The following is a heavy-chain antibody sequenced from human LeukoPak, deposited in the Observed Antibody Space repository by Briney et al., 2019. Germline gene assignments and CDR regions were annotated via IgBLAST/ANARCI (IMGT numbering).Heavy chain of an antibody. CDR3: ARFVLRFLEESEDDAFDI. J-gene: IGHJ3*02. Sequence: PSETLSLTCTVSDGSISDYYWSWIRQPAGKGLEWIGRIYTSGSTNYNPSLKSRVTMSVDTSKNQFSLKLSSVTAADTAVYYCARFVLRFLEESEDDAFDIWGQGTMVTVSS. CDR1: DGSISDYY. D-gene: IGHD3-3*01. CDR2: IYTSGST. V-gene: IGHV4-4*07.